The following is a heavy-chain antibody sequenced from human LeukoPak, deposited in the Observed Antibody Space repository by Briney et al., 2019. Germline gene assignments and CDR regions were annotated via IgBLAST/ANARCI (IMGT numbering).Heavy chain of an antibody. CDR2: ISYDGINK. J-gene: IGHJ4*02. Sequence: GGSLRLSCAASGFTFHTYAMHWVRQAPGKGLEWVALISYDGINKYYVDSVKGRFTISRDNSKSTLYLQMNSLRAEDTAVYYCARDWDMDKPKLDYWGQGTLVTVSS. CDR1: GFTFHTYA. D-gene: IGHD2-2*03. CDR3: ARDWDMDKPKLDY. V-gene: IGHV3-30-3*01.